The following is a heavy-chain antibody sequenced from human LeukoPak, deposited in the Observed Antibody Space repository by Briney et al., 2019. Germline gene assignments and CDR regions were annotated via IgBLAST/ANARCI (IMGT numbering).Heavy chain of an antibody. CDR3: ARGVPYASWSGPHYSDY. V-gene: IGHV3-7*01. D-gene: IGHD3-3*01. Sequence: PGGSLRLSCSVSGFTISSYAMHWVRQAPGKGLEWVANIKQDGSEKYYVDSVKGRFSISRDNVKNSLYLQMNSLRAEDTAVYYCARGVPYASWSGPHYSDYWGQGTLVTVSS. CDR1: GFTISSYA. CDR2: IKQDGSEK. J-gene: IGHJ4*02.